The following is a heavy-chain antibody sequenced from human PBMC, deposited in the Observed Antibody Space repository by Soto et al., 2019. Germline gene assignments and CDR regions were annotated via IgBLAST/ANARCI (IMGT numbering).Heavy chain of an antibody. CDR2: ISTDNGNT. V-gene: IGHV1-18*01. CDR3: ARVGYYDILTGYWYNWFDP. D-gene: IGHD3-9*01. Sequence: ASVKVSCKASGYTFTSSGISWVRQAPGQGLEWMGWISTDNGNTNYAQHLQGRVSMTTDTSTSTAYMDLRSLRSDDTAVYYCARVGYYDILTGYWYNWFDPWGQGTLVTGSS. CDR1: GYTFTSSG. J-gene: IGHJ5*02.